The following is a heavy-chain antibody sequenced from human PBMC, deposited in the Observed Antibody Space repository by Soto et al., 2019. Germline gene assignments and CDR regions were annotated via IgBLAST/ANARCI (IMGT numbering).Heavy chain of an antibody. CDR3: ARDNGYLAFDH. Sequence: QVQLVQSGAEVKKPGSSVKVSCEASGVTFANYAVTWVRQAPGQGLEWMGALLPTFGAERYAQKFHGRVTITADDSSSTAYMELRGLRYDDTAVYYCARDNGYLAFDHWGQGTRVTVSS. D-gene: IGHD5-12*01. V-gene: IGHV1-69*12. CDR1: GVTFANYA. J-gene: IGHJ4*02. CDR2: LLPTFGAE.